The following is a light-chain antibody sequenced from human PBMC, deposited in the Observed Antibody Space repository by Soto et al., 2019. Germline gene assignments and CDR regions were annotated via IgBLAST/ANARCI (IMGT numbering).Light chain of an antibody. V-gene: IGKV1-5*01. Sequence: DIQMTQSPSTLSASVGDRVTITCRASQSISSWLAWYQQKPGKAPKLLIYDASSLESGVPSRFSGSGSGTEFTLTNSSLQPDDFATYFCQQYNSYSRTFRQGTKVEIK. J-gene: IGKJ1*01. CDR2: DAS. CDR3: QQYNSYSRT. CDR1: QSISSW.